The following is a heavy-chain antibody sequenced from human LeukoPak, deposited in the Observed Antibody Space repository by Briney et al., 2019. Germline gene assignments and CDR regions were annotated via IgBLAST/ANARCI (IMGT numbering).Heavy chain of an antibody. CDR1: GFTVSSNY. CDR3: AKEALFRGVHGNYFDY. Sequence: GGSLRLSCAASGFTVSSNYMSWVRQAPGKGLEWVSVIYSGGSTYYADSVKGRFTISRDNSKNTLYLQMNSLRPEDTAVYYCAKEALFRGVHGNYFDYWGQGTLVTVSS. J-gene: IGHJ4*02. D-gene: IGHD3-10*01. V-gene: IGHV3-53*05. CDR2: IYSGGST.